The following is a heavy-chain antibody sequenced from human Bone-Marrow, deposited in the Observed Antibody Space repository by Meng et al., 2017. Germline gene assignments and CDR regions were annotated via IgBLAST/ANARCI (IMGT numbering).Heavy chain of an antibody. Sequence: GESLKISCAASGFTFSSYGMHWVRQAPGKGLEWVAVIWYDGSNKYYADSVKGRFTISRDNSKNSLYLQMNSLKTEDTAVYYCVRVTKDCSGASCYPYYFDYWGQGTLVTVSS. CDR2: IWYDGSNK. CDR3: VRVTKDCSGASCYPYYFDY. J-gene: IGHJ4*02. CDR1: GFTFSSYG. V-gene: IGHV3-33*01. D-gene: IGHD2-15*01.